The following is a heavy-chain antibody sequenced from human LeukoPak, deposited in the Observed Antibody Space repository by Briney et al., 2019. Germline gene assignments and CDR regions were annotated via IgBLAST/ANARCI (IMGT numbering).Heavy chain of an antibody. D-gene: IGHD1-7*01. V-gene: IGHV3-30-3*01. CDR2: ISYDGSNK. J-gene: IGHJ4*02. Sequence: ESGGSLRLSCAASGFTFSSYAMHWVRQAPGKGLEWVAVISYDGSNKYYADSVKGRFTISRDNSKNTLYLQMNSLRAEDTAVYYCARDLETGANPITCFDYWGQGTLVTVSS. CDR3: ARDLETGANPITCFDY. CDR1: GFTFSSYA.